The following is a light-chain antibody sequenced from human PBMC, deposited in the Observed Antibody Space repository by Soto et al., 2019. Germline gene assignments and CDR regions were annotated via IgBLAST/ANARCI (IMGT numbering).Light chain of an antibody. CDR3: HQYYSTPWT. CDR1: QSVLYSSNNMNY. J-gene: IGKJ1*01. V-gene: IGKV4-1*01. Sequence: DIVLTQSPDSLAVSLGERATINCKSSQSVLYSSNNMNYLTWYQQKPGQPPKLLIYWASTRESGVPDRFSGSGSGTDFTLPISSLQAEDVAVYYCHQYYSTPWTFGQGTKVEVK. CDR2: WAS.